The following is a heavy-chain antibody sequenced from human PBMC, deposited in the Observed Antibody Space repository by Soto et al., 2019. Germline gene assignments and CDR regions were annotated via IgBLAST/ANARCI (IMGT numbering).Heavy chain of an antibody. J-gene: IGHJ4*02. D-gene: IGHD5-18*01. V-gene: IGHV4-59*01. Sequence: QVQLQESGPGLIKTSETLSLTCTISGGSISGSAWTWIRQSPGKGLEWIGFIHDSGSYNYNPSLRRRVTLSFGTSRNQFSLKLNSVTAADTAIYFCARIPLPARGWGPWIHLYFDSWGRGALVTVSS. CDR2: IHDSGSY. CDR3: ARIPLPARGWGPWIHLYFDS. CDR1: GGSISGSA.